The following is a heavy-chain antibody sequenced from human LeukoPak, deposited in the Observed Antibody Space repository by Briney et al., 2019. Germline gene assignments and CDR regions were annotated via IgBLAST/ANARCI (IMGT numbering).Heavy chain of an antibody. D-gene: IGHD3-9*01. J-gene: IGHJ4*02. V-gene: IGHV3-23*01. Sequence: GGSLRLSCAASGFTFSNYAMSWVRQAPGKGLEWVSAITGGGSGIYYADSTKSRFTISRDNSKNTLYLQINSLRAEDTAVYYCAKWGDYDVLTGYYVSDYWGQGTLVTVSS. CDR3: AKWGDYDVLTGYYVSDY. CDR2: ITGGGSGI. CDR1: GFTFSNYA.